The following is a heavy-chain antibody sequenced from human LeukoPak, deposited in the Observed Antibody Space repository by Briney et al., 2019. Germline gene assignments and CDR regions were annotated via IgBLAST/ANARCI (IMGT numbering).Heavy chain of an antibody. CDR1: GGPFSGYY. Sequence: PSETLSLTCAVYGGPFSGYYWSWIRQPPGKGLEWIGEINHSGSTNYNPSLKSRVTISVDTSKNQFSLKLSSVTAADTAVYYFARGLVVARHDAFDIWGQGTMVTVSS. V-gene: IGHV4-34*01. D-gene: IGHD2-21*01. J-gene: IGHJ3*02. CDR3: ARGLVVARHDAFDI. CDR2: INHSGST.